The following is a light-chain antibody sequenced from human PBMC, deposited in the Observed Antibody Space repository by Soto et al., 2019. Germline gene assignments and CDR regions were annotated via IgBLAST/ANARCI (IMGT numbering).Light chain of an antibody. J-gene: IGKJ4*01. Sequence: DIQMTQSPSSLSASVGDRVTITCRASQSISSYLNWYQQKPGKAPKLLIYAASSLQSGVPSRFSGGGSGTDFTLTIDRLQPEDFATYYCQQVDVYPSTFGGGTKVDIK. CDR2: AAS. CDR3: QQVDVYPST. V-gene: IGKV1-39*01. CDR1: QSISSY.